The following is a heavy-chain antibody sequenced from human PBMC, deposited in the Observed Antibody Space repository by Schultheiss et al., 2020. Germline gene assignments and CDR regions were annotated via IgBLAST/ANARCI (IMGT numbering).Heavy chain of an antibody. J-gene: IGHJ6*02. CDR1: GGSFSGYY. CDR2: INHSGST. V-gene: IGHV4-34*01. Sequence: SETLSLTCAVYGGSFSGYYWSWIRQPPGKGLEWIGEINHSGSTNYNPSLKSRVTISVDTSKNQFSLKLSSVTAEDTAVYYCARDSHYAMDVWGQGTTVTVSS. D-gene: IGHD6-13*01. CDR3: ARDSHYAMDV.